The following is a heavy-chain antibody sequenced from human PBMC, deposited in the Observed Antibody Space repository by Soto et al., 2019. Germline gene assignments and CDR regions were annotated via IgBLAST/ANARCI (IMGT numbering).Heavy chain of an antibody. J-gene: IGHJ4*02. Sequence: LSLTCTVSGGSISSSSYYWGWIRQPPGKGLEWIGSIYYSGSTYYNPSLKSRVTISVDTSKNQFSLKLSSVTAADTAVYYCAREYYDSSGYYDEYYFDYWGQGTLVTVSS. D-gene: IGHD3-22*01. CDR3: AREYYDSSGYYDEYYFDY. CDR1: GGSISSSSYY. CDR2: IYYSGST. V-gene: IGHV4-39*02.